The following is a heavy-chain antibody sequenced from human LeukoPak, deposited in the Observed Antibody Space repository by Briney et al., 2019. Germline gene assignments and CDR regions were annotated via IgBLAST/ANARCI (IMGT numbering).Heavy chain of an antibody. V-gene: IGHV5-51*01. J-gene: IGHJ3*01. CDR3: ARPNITYYYDSSGYDGFDV. Sequence: GESLKISCKGFGYLFPNYWIAWVRQMPGKGLEWMGIIYPNDSDTRYRPSFQGQVSISADKSIDTAYLQWSSLKASDTAMYFCARPNITYYYDSSGYDGFDVWGQGTMVTVSS. D-gene: IGHD3-22*01. CDR1: GYLFPNYW. CDR2: IYPNDSDT.